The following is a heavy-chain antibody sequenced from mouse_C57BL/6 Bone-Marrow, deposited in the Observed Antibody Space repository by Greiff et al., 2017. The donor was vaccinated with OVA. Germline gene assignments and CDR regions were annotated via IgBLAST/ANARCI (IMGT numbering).Heavy chain of an antibody. CDR3: TETGPWLAY. CDR2: IDPENGDT. D-gene: IGHD4-1*01. V-gene: IGHV14-4*01. Sequence: EVQLQQSGAELVRPGASVKLSCTASGFNIKDDYMHWVKQRPEQGLEWIGWIDPENGDTEYASKFQGKATITADTSSNTAYLQLSSLTSEDTAVYYCTETGPWLAYWGQGTLVTVSA. CDR1: GFNIKDDY. J-gene: IGHJ3*01.